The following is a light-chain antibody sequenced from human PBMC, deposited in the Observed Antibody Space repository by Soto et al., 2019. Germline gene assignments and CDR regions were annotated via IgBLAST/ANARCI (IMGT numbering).Light chain of an antibody. J-gene: IGKJ5*01. CDR3: EQYDSSPPSIT. Sequence: VRTQSPATLSVSPGEGAALACRAIQSVTSNLSWYQQKPGQAPRLLIYGTSNRATGIPDRFTGSGSGTDLTLTISSLEPEDFAVYYCEQYDSSPPSITFGQGTRLENK. CDR1: QSVTSN. V-gene: IGKV3D-15*01. CDR2: GTS.